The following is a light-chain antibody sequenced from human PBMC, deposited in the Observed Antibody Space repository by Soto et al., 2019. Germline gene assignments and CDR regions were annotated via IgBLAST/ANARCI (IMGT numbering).Light chain of an antibody. CDR2: AAS. J-gene: IGKJ4*01. CDR3: QQLNDYPIT. Sequence: DIQLTQSPSFLSASVGDRVTITCRASQGISSDLAWYQQKPGKAPKLLINAASTLQSGDPSRFGGSGSGTEFTLTISSLQPEDFATYFCQQLNDYPITFGGGTKVEIK. CDR1: QGISSD. V-gene: IGKV1-9*01.